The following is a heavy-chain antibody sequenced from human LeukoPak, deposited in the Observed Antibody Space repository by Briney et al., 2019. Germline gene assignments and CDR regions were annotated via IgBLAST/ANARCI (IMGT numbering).Heavy chain of an antibody. CDR2: ISSSGSTI. D-gene: IGHD3-16*02. CDR1: GFTFSSYE. Sequence: GGSLRLSCAASGFTFSSYEMNWVRQAPGRGLEWVSYISSSGSTIYYADSVKGRFTISRDNAKNSLYLQMNSLRAEDTAVYYCARDYMITFGGVIVRGRYFDYWGQGTLVTVSS. J-gene: IGHJ4*02. V-gene: IGHV3-48*03. CDR3: ARDYMITFGGVIVRGRYFDY.